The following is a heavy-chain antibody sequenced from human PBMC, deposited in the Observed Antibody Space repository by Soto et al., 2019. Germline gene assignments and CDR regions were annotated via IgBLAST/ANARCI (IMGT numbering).Heavy chain of an antibody. D-gene: IGHD4-4*01. V-gene: IGHV1-69*13. CDR3: ARGRGNSVYYYYGMDV. J-gene: IGHJ6*02. Sequence: GASVKVSCKASGGTFSSYAISWVRQAPGQGLEWMGGIIPIFGTANYAQKFQGRVTITADESTSTAYMELSSLRSEDTAVYYCARGRGNSVYYYYGMDVWGQGTTVTVSS. CDR2: IIPIFGTA. CDR1: GGTFSSYA.